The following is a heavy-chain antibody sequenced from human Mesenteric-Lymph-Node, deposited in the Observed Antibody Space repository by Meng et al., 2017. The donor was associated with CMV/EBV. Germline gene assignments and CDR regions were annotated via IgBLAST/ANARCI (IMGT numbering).Heavy chain of an antibody. D-gene: IGHD3-10*01. CDR2: INHSGST. CDR1: FSAYY. V-gene: IGHV4-34*01. J-gene: IGHJ4*02. Sequence: FSAYYWSWIRQPPGKGLEWIGEINHSGSTNYNPSLKSRVTISVGTSKNQFSLKLSSVTAADTALYYCARGRQYYGSGSYPPWAFYFDYWGQGTLVTVSS. CDR3: ARGRQYYGSGSYPPWAFYFDY.